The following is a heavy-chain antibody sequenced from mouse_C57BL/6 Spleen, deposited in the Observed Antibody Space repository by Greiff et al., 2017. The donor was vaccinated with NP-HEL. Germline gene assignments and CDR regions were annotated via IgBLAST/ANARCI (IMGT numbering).Heavy chain of an antibody. V-gene: IGHV1-5*01. CDR1: GYTFTSYW. J-gene: IGHJ2*01. Sequence: VQLQQSGTVLARPGASVKMSCKTSGYTFTSYWMHWVKQRPGQGLEWIGAIYPGNSDTSYNQKFKGKAKLTAVTSASTAYMELSSLTNEDSAVYYCTRSVTTVGYFDYWGQGTTLTVSS. CDR3: TRSVTTVGYFDY. CDR2: IYPGNSDT. D-gene: IGHD1-1*01.